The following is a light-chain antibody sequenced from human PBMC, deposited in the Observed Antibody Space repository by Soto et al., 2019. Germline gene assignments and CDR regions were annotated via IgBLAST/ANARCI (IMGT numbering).Light chain of an antibody. V-gene: IGKV3-11*01. CDR1: QSISSY. CDR3: QHRSNWWT. Sequence: ETVLTQSPATLSLSPGERATLSCRASQSISSYLAWYQQKPGHAPRLLLYDASTRATGIPARFSGSGSGTDFTLTISILEPEDFAVYYCQHRSNWWTFGQGTKVEIK. J-gene: IGKJ1*01. CDR2: DAS.